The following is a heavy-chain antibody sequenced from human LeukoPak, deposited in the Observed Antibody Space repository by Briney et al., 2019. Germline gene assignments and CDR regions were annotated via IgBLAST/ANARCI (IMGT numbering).Heavy chain of an antibody. Sequence: PSETLSLTCTVSGGSISSYYWSWLRQPPGKGLEWIGYIYYSGSTNYNPSLKSRVTISVDTSKNQFSMNLNSVTAADTAVYYCAGSGGLANTGAVFDYWGQGTLVTVSS. CDR2: IYYSGST. D-gene: IGHD3-10*01. J-gene: IGHJ4*02. CDR1: GGSISSYY. V-gene: IGHV4-59*01. CDR3: AGSGGLANTGAVFDY.